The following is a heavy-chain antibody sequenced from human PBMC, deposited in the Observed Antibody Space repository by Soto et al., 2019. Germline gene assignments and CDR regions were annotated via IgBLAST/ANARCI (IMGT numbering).Heavy chain of an antibody. CDR1: GFTFSSYS. CDR2: ISSSSSYI. CDR3: ARAGQGGYSYGLDY. J-gene: IGHJ4*02. V-gene: IGHV3-21*01. Sequence: GGSLRLSCAASGFTFSSYSMNWVRQAPGKGLEWVSSISSSSSYIYYADSVKGRFTVSRDNAKNSLYLQMNSLRAEDTAVYYCARAGQGGYSYGLDYWGQGTLVTVSS. D-gene: IGHD5-18*01.